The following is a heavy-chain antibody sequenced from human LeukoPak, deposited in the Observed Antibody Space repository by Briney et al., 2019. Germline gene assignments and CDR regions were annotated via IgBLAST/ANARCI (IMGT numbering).Heavy chain of an antibody. CDR2: MNPNSGNT. Sequence: GASVKVSCKASGYTFTSYDINWVRQATGQGLEWMGWMNPNSGNTGYAQKFQGRVTMTRNTSISTAYMELSSLRSEDTAVYYCAIPMVRVTYHLDYWGQGTLVTVSS. V-gene: IGHV1-8*01. J-gene: IGHJ4*02. CDR1: GYTFTSYD. CDR3: AIPMVRVTYHLDY. D-gene: IGHD3-10*01.